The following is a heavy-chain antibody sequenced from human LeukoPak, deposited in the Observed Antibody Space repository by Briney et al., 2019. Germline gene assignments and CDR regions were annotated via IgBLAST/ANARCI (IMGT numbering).Heavy chain of an antibody. CDR2: ISSSGSTI. V-gene: IGHV3-48*04. Sequence: GGSLRLSCAASGFTFSSNWMHWVRQVPGKGLEWVSYISSSGSTIYYADSVKGRFTISRDNAKNSLYLQMNSLRAEDTAVYYCARGEGRYSLYGMDVWGQGTTVTVSS. D-gene: IGHD5-18*01. CDR3: ARGEGRYSLYGMDV. J-gene: IGHJ6*02. CDR1: GFTFSSNW.